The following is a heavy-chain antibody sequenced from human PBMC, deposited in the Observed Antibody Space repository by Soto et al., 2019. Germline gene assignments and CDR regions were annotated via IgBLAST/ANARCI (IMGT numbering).Heavy chain of an antibody. J-gene: IGHJ4*02. CDR1: GFTFSSYW. CDR3: AKLTPPQDY. Sequence: PGGSLRLSCAASGFTFSSYWIHWVRQAPGKGLVWVSNINSDGSISNYADSVKGRFTISRDNAKNTLYLQMHSLRADDTAVYYCAKLTPPQDYWGQGTLVTVS. CDR2: INSDGSIS. V-gene: IGHV3-74*01.